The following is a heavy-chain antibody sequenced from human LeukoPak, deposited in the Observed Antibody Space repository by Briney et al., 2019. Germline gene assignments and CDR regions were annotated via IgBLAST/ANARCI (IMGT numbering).Heavy chain of an antibody. CDR1: GYSISSGYY. V-gene: IGHV4-38-2*02. Sequence: KASETLSLTCTVSGYSISSGYYWGWNRQPPGKGLEWIGSIYHSGSTYYNPSLKSRVTISVDTSKNQFSLKLSSVTAADTAVYYCATGHLDDFWSAPKRRCDAWGQGNLDTVSS. CDR3: ATGHLDDFWSAPKRRCDA. J-gene: IGHJ5*02. CDR2: IYHSGST. D-gene: IGHD3-3*01.